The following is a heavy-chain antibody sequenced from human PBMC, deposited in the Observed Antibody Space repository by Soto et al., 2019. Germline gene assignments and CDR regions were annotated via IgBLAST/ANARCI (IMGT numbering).Heavy chain of an antibody. J-gene: IGHJ3*02. V-gene: IGHV3-23*01. CDR3: ANILRSTAVGATLGRAFDI. CDR1: GFTFSSYA. Sequence: GGSLRLSCAASGFTFSSYAMSWVRQAPGKGLEWVSAISGSGGSTYYADSVKGRFTISKDNSKNTLYLQMNSLRAEEPAVYYCANILRSTAVGATLGRAFDIWGQGTMVTVSS. CDR2: ISGSGGST. D-gene: IGHD1-26*01.